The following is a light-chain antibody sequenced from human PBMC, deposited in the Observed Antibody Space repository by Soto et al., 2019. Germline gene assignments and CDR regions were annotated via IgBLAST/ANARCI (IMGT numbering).Light chain of an antibody. V-gene: IGLV3-1*01. Sequence: SYELTRPPSVSVSPGQTASITCSGDKLGDKYACWYQQKPGQSPVLVIYQDSKRPSGIPERFSGSNSGNTATLTISGTQAMDEADYYCRAWDSSTEVFGTGTKLTVL. CDR3: RAWDSSTEV. CDR1: KLGDKY. CDR2: QDS. J-gene: IGLJ1*01.